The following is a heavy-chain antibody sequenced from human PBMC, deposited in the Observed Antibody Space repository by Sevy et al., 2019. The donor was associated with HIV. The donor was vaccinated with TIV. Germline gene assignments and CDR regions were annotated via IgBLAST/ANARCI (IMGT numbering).Heavy chain of an antibody. J-gene: IGHJ5*02. CDR3: AKDYCSGNDCFLGWFDP. D-gene: IGHD2-15*01. V-gene: IGHV3-30*02. CDR1: GFTLSSVG. CDR2: IGHDGNKY. Sequence: GGSLRLSCAASGFTLSSVGIHWVRLTPGTGLEWLAFIGHDGNKYFYGASVKGRITTSSDNSKNTVSLQMNSLRVEDTAIYYCAKDYCSGNDCFLGWFDPRGQGTVVTVSS.